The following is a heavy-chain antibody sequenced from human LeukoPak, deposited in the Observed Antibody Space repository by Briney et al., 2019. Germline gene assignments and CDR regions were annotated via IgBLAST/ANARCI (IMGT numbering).Heavy chain of an antibody. J-gene: IGHJ4*02. CDR2: IFHSGST. CDR1: GGSISNYY. D-gene: IGHD3-10*01. Sequence: SETLSLTCTVSGGSISNYYWTWLRQPPGKGLEWIGYIFHSGSTKYNPSLQSRVTISVDTSKNRFSLKLSSVTAADTAVYYCARHSPTYYDFDYWGQGTLVTVSS. CDR3: ARHSPTYYDFDY. V-gene: IGHV4-59*08.